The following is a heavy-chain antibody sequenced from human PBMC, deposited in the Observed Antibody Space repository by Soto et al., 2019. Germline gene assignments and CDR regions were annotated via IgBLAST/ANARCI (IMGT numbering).Heavy chain of an antibody. CDR1: GFTFSSYG. CDR2: ISYDGSNK. D-gene: IGHD6-13*01. CDR3: AKESSSWYNWFDP. J-gene: IGHJ5*02. Sequence: GGSLRLSCAASGFTFSSYGMHWVRQAPGKGLEWVAVISYDGSNKYYADSVKGRFTISRDNSKNTLYLQMNSLRVEDTAVYYCAKESSSWYNWFDPWGQGTLVTVSS. V-gene: IGHV3-30*18.